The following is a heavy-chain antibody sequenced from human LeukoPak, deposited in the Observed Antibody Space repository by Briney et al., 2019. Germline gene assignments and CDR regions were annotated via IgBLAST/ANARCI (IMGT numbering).Heavy chain of an antibody. J-gene: IGHJ4*02. CDR1: GFTFSRFG. Sequence: GRSLRLSCAASGFTFSRFGMHWVRQAPGKGLEWVAVIWYDGSNKYYADSVKGRFTISRDSSKNTLYLEMNSLRAEDTAVYYRARDYYYDSSGYWDYYFDYWGQGTLVTVSS. V-gene: IGHV3-33*01. CDR3: ARDYYYDSSGYWDYYFDY. D-gene: IGHD3-22*01. CDR2: IWYDGSNK.